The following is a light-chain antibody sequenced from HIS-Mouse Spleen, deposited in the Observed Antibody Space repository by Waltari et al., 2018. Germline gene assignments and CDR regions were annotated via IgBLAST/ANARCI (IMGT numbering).Light chain of an antibody. CDR3: QSYDSSLSGWV. J-gene: IGLJ3*02. CDR2: GNS. Sequence: QSVLTQPPSVSGAPGQRVTISCTGSSSNIGAGYDVHWYQQLPGTAPKLLIDGNSNRPSGVPDLFSGSKSGPSASLAITGLQAEDEADYYCQSYDSSLSGWVFGGGTKLTVL. CDR1: SSNIGAGYD. V-gene: IGLV1-40*01.